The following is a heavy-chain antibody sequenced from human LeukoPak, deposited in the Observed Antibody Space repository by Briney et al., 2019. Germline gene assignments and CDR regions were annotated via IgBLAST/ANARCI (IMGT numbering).Heavy chain of an antibody. CDR2: ISYDGSNK. V-gene: IGHV3-30*04. Sequence: GGSLRLSCAASGFTFSSYAMHWVRQAPGKGLEWVAVISYDGSNKYYADSVKGRFTISRDNAKNSLYLQMNSLRAEDTAVYYCARDGKATVTTADYWGQGTLVTVSS. J-gene: IGHJ4*02. D-gene: IGHD4-17*01. CDR1: GFTFSSYA. CDR3: ARDGKATVTTADY.